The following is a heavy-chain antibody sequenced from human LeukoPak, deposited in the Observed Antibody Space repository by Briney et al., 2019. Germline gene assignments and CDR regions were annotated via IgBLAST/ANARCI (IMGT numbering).Heavy chain of an antibody. CDR2: IYYGGST. Sequence: SETLSLTCTVSGGSISSGGYYWSWIRQHPGKGLEWIGYIYYGGSTYYNPSLKSRVTISVDTSKNQFSLKLSSVTAADTAVYYCARVEIYYDSSGYYGNYYFDYWGQGTLVTVSS. D-gene: IGHD3-22*01. CDR1: GGSISSGGYY. J-gene: IGHJ4*02. V-gene: IGHV4-31*03. CDR3: ARVEIYYDSSGYYGNYYFDY.